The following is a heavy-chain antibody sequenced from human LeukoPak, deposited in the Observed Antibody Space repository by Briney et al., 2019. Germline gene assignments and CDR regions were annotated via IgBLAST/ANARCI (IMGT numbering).Heavy chain of an antibody. Sequence: ASVKVSFKASGYTFTSYYMHWVRQAPGQGLEWKGIFKPSGGSTSYAQKFQGRVTMTRDTSTSTVYMELSSLRSEDTAVYYCARDSSYDIGAFDIWGQGTMVTVSS. J-gene: IGHJ3*02. V-gene: IGHV1-46*01. D-gene: IGHD3-22*01. CDR2: FKPSGGST. CDR3: ARDSSYDIGAFDI. CDR1: GYTFTSYY.